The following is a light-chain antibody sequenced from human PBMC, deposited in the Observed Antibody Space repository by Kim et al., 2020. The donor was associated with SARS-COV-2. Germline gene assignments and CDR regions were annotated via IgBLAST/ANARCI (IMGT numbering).Light chain of an antibody. CDR3: QQTFSTQYS. V-gene: IGKV1-39*01. Sequence: SASVGDRVTITCRAPQSVSINLTWYQQRPGKAPRLLIYGASTLQSGVPSRFSGSGSGTGFTLTISSLQPEDFAIYYCQQTFSTQYSFGQGTKLEI. J-gene: IGKJ2*03. CDR2: GAS. CDR1: QSVSIN.